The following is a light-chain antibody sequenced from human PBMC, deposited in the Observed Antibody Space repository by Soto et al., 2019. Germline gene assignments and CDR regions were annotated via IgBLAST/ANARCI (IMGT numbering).Light chain of an antibody. CDR1: QGISSA. Sequence: AIPLTQSPSSLSASVGDRITITCRASQGISSALAWYQQKPGKAPNLLIYDASNLESGVPSRFSGSASGTDFTLTISSLQPEDFATYYCQQFKTYPLTFGGGTKVEIK. V-gene: IGKV1-13*02. CDR3: QQFKTYPLT. CDR2: DAS. J-gene: IGKJ4*01.